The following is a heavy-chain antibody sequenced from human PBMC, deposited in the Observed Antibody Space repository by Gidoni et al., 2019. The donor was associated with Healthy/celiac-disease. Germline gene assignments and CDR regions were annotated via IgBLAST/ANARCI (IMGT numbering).Heavy chain of an antibody. CDR2: IIPILGIA. CDR1: GGTFSSYT. D-gene: IGHD2-15*01. CDR3: ACEPELGYCSGGSCYSPVMDV. Sequence: QVQLVQSGAEVKKPGSSVKVSCKASGGTFSSYTISWVRQAPGQGLEWMGRIIPILGIANYAQKFQGRVTITADKSTSTAYMELSSLRSEDTAVYYCACEPELGYCSGGSCYSPVMDVWGQGTTVTVSS. V-gene: IGHV1-69*02. J-gene: IGHJ6*02.